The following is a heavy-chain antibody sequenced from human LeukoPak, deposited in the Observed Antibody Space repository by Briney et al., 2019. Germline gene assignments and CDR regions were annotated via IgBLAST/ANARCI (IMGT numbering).Heavy chain of an antibody. CDR2: IASSGVTT. J-gene: IGHJ4*02. D-gene: IGHD5-18*01. CDR3: AKDWPGIQLWPRIDY. CDR1: GFTFNTVS. V-gene: IGHV3-23*01. Sequence: GGSLRLSCAASGFTFNTVSMSWVRQAPGKGLEWVSGIASSGVTTFYADSVKGRFTISRDNSKNTLYLQMNSLRAEDTAVYYCAKDWPGIQLWPRIDYWGQGTLVTVSS.